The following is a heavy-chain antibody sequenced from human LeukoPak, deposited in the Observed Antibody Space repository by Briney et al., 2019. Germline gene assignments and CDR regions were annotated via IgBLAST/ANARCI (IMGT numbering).Heavy chain of an antibody. D-gene: IGHD3-10*01. Sequence: TLSLTCTVSGGSISSYYWSWIRQPAGKGLEWIGYIYHSGSTYYNPSLKSRVTISVDRSKNQFSLKLSSVTAADTAVYYCAGGRGVTYYYYMDVWGKGTTVTVSS. CDR2: IYHSGST. CDR1: GGSISSYY. J-gene: IGHJ6*03. V-gene: IGHV4-59*06. CDR3: AGGRGVTYYYYMDV.